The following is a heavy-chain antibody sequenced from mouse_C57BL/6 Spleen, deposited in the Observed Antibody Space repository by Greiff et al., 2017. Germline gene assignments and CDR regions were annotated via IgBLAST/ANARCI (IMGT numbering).Heavy chain of an antibody. CDR1: GFSLTSYA. V-gene: IGHV2-9-1*01. D-gene: IGHD2-5*01. J-gene: IGHJ4*01. Sequence: QVQLQQSGPGLVAPSQSLSITCTVSGFSLTSYAISWVRQPPGKGLEWLGVIWTGGGTNYNSALKSRLSISKDNSKSQVFLKMNSLQTDDTARYYCARFYYSNTYYAMDYWGQGTSVTVSS. CDR2: IWTGGGT. CDR3: ARFYYSNTYYAMDY.